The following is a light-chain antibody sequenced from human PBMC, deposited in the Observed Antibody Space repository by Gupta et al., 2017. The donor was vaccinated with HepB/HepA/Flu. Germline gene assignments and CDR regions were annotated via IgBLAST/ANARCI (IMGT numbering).Light chain of an antibody. CDR3: QQRSNWPLIT. CDR1: QSVRSY. CDR2: DAS. V-gene: IGKV3-11*01. J-gene: IGKJ5*01. Sequence: IVLTQSPANLSLSPGERATLSCRASQSVRSYLAWYQQKPGQAPRLLIYDASKRDTGIPARFSGSGCGTDFTLTISSREPEEFAVYYCQQRSNWPLITFGQGTRLEIK.